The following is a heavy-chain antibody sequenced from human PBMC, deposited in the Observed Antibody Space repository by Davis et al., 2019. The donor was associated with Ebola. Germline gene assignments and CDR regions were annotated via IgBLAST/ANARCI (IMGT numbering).Heavy chain of an antibody. Sequence: GESLKISCAASGFTFSSYGMHWVRQAPGKGLEWVAVIWYDGSNKYYADSVKGRFTISRDNSKNTLYLQMNSLRAEDTAVYYCAKSYYYDSFDYWGQGTLVTVSS. CDR2: IWYDGSNK. D-gene: IGHD3-22*01. CDR3: AKSYYYDSFDY. J-gene: IGHJ4*02. CDR1: GFTFSSYG. V-gene: IGHV3-33*06.